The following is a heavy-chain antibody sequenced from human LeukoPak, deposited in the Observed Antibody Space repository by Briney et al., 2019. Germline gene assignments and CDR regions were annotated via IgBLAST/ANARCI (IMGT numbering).Heavy chain of an antibody. J-gene: IGHJ2*01. CDR3: ARDRVTGTETYWYFDL. D-gene: IGHD1-20*01. V-gene: IGHV4-4*07. CDR1: GTSISGFF. CDR2: SFDTGKT. Sequence: PSETLSLTCSVSGTSISGFFWTWIRQPAGKGLEWIGRSFDTGKTDYTGKTDYNPSLKSRVTMSLDPSKNQFSLKLSSVTAADTAVYYCARDRVTGTETYWYFDLWGRGTLVTVSS.